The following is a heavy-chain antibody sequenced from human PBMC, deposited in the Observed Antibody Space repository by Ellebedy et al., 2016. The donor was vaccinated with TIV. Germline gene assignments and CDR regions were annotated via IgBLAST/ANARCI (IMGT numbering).Heavy chain of an antibody. V-gene: IGHV3-23*01. D-gene: IGHD3-22*01. CDR1: GFTFSSYA. CDR2: ISASGGGT. Sequence: GESLKISXAASGFTFSSYAMTWVRQAPGKGPEWVSTISASGGGTYYADSVKGRFTIPRDNSKNTVSLQMSSLRAEDTAIYYCAKILSTSWLGDHWGQGTPVTVSS. J-gene: IGHJ4*02. CDR3: AKILSTSWLGDH.